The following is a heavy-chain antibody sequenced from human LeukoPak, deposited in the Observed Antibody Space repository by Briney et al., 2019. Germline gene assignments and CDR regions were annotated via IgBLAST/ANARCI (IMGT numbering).Heavy chain of an antibody. J-gene: IGHJ4*02. D-gene: IGHD3-10*01. CDR1: GFTFSSYW. Sequence: GGSLRLSCAASGFTFSSYWMHWVRQAPGKGPEWVSYISRSGDETYYADSAKGRFTISRDNAKNSLYLQMNSLRAEDTAVYYCARDRSVITMVRGVILDYWGQGTLVTVSS. V-gene: IGHV3-21*05. CDR2: ISRSGDET. CDR3: ARDRSVITMVRGVILDY.